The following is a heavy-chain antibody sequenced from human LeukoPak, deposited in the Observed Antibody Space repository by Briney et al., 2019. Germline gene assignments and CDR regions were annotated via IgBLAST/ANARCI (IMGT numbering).Heavy chain of an antibody. Sequence: GGSLRLSCAASGFTFDDYSMHWVRQGPGEGLEWVSVISWDGGSTSYADSVKGRFTIYRDNSKNSPYLQMNSLRSEDSALYYCAKDRGGVDYWGQGTLVTVSS. V-gene: IGHV3-43*01. D-gene: IGHD3-16*01. CDR2: ISWDGGST. CDR1: GFTFDDYS. CDR3: AKDRGGVDY. J-gene: IGHJ4*02.